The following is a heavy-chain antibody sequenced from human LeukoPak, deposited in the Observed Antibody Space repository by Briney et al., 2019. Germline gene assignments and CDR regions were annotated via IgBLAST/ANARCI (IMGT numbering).Heavy chain of an antibody. Sequence: PGGSLRLSCAASGFTFSSYAMSWVRQAPGKGLEWVSAISASGGTTHYADSVKGRFTISRDNSKNTLYLQMNSLRAEDTAVYYCAKDLSSGYPYYFDYWGQGTLVTVSS. CDR2: ISASGGTT. CDR1: GFTFSSYA. V-gene: IGHV3-23*01. D-gene: IGHD3-22*01. CDR3: AKDLSSGYPYYFDY. J-gene: IGHJ4*02.